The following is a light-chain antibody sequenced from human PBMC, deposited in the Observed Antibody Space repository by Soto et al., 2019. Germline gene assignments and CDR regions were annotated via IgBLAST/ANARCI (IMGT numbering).Light chain of an antibody. CDR2: AAS. V-gene: IGKV3-20*01. J-gene: IGKJ2*01. CDR1: QSVNNNY. Sequence: EIVLTQSPGTLSLSPGERATLSCRASQSVNNNYLAWYQQKPGQAPRLFIYAASSRATGIPDRFSGSGSGTDFTLTISGLEPEDFAVYYCQQYGSSTYTFGQGTKLEIK. CDR3: QQYGSSTYT.